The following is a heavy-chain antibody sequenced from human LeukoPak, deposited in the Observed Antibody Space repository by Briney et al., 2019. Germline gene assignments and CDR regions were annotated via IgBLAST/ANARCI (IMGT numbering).Heavy chain of an antibody. V-gene: IGHV3-21*01. Sequence: GGSLRLSCAASGFTFSSYSMNWVRQAPGKGLEWVSSISGGSGYIYYADSVKGRFTISRDNAKNSLYLKMNSLRAEDTAVFYLVGGPITAAGEDYWGQGILVTVSS. D-gene: IGHD6-13*01. CDR3: VGGPITAAGEDY. J-gene: IGHJ4*02. CDR1: GFTFSSYS. CDR2: ISGGSGYI.